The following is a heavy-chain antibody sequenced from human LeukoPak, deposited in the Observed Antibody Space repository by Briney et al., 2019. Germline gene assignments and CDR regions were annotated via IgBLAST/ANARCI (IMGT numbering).Heavy chain of an antibody. CDR1: GFTFSSYS. Sequence: GGSLRLSYAASGFTFSSYSMNWVRQAPGKGLEWVSSISSSSNYIYYADSVKGRFTISRDNAKNSLYLQMNSLRAEDTAVYYCARDGPAYNTAGYYYMDVWGKGTTVTVSS. D-gene: IGHD1-1*01. V-gene: IGHV3-21*01. CDR2: ISSSSNYI. CDR3: ARDGPAYNTAGYYYMDV. J-gene: IGHJ6*03.